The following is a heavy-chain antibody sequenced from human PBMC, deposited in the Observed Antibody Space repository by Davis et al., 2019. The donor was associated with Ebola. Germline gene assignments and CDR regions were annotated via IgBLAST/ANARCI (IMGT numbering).Heavy chain of an antibody. V-gene: IGHV4-59*01. J-gene: IGHJ5*02. CDR3: ARALLLGINWWFDP. CDR1: GGSISPYY. Sequence: PSETLSLTCTVSGGSISPYYWSWIRQPPGKGLEWIGYIFYSGRTNYNPSLKSRATISVDTSKNQFSLQLSSVTAADTAVYYCARALLLGINWWFDPWGQGTLVTVSS. D-gene: IGHD2-8*02. CDR2: IFYSGRT.